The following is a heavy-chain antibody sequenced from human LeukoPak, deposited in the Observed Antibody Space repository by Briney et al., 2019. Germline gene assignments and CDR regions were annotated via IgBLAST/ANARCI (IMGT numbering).Heavy chain of an antibody. CDR1: GFTFSSYA. CDR2: ISGSDGST. CDR3: AKDSIRTVTTLDYYYGMDV. Sequence: GGSLRLSCAASGFTFSSYAMSWVRQAPGKGLEWVSAISGSDGSTYYADSVKGRFTISRDNSKNTLYLQMNSLRAEDTAVYYCAKDSIRTVTTLDYYYGMDVWGQGTTVTVSS. J-gene: IGHJ6*02. V-gene: IGHV3-23*01. D-gene: IGHD4-17*01.